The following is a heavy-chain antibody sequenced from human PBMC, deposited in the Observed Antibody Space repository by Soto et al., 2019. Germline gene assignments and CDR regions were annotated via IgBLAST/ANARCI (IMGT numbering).Heavy chain of an antibody. D-gene: IGHD5-18*01. CDR3: ARDMTAMIDYYYYYGMDV. CDR2: IIPIFGTA. CDR1: GGTFSSYA. Sequence: SVKVSCKASGGTFSSYAISWVRQAPGQGLEWMGGIIPIFGTANYAQKFQGRVTITADESTCTAYMELSSLRSEDTAVYYCARDMTAMIDYYYYYGMDVWGQGTTVTVSS. V-gene: IGHV1-69*13. J-gene: IGHJ6*02.